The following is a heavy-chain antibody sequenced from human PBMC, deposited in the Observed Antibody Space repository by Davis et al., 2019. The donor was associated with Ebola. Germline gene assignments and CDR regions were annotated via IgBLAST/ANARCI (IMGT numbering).Heavy chain of an antibody. V-gene: IGHV5-10-1*04. CDR2: IDPSDSYT. Sequence: GESLKISCQGSGYSFTRYWISWVRQMPGPGLAWMGRIDPSDSYTNYSPSFQGQVTISADKSISTAYLQWSSLKASDTAMYYGAIIAIVSGMDVWGQGTTVTVSS. CDR1: GYSFTRYW. CDR3: AIIAIVSGMDV. J-gene: IGHJ6*02. D-gene: IGHD2/OR15-2a*01.